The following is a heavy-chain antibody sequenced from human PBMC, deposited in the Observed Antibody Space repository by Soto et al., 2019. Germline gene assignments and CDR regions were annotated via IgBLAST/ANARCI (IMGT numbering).Heavy chain of an antibody. CDR1: GSTFSSSE. D-gene: IGHD3-3*01. Sequence: PGGSLRLSCAASGSTFSSSEMHWVRQAPGKGLEWISYISKSSSVIYYADSVKGRFTISRDNTKNLLYLPMHSLRADDTAVYFCASVNLRFSYGIDVWGQGTTVTVSS. CDR3: ASVNLRFSYGIDV. J-gene: IGHJ6*02. V-gene: IGHV3-48*03. CDR2: ISKSSSVI.